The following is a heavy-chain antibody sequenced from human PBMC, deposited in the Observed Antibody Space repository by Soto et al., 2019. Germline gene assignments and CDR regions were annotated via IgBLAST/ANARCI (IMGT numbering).Heavy chain of an antibody. Sequence: ASVKVSCKASGYTFTSYYMHWVRQAPGQGLEWMGIINPSGGSTSYAQKFQGRVTMTRDTSTSTVYMELSSLRSEDTAVYFCARAVAVPADFDYWGQGTLVTVSS. CDR2: INPSGGST. V-gene: IGHV1-46*01. D-gene: IGHD6-19*01. CDR3: ARAVAVPADFDY. J-gene: IGHJ4*02. CDR1: GYTFTSYY.